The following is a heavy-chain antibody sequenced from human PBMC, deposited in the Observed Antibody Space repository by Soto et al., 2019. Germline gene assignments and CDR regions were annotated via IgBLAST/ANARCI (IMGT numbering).Heavy chain of an antibody. CDR1: GFTFGSYA. CDR3: AKKVKDGYNYGFDY. CDR2: ISGSGGNT. J-gene: IGHJ4*02. D-gene: IGHD5-12*01. Sequence: GGSLRLSCEASGFTFGSYAMTWVRQAPGKGLEWVSSISGSGGNTYYADSVKGRFTMSRDNSKNTLYLQMNSLRAEDTALYYCAKKVKDGYNYGFDYWGQGTLVTVSS. V-gene: IGHV3-23*01.